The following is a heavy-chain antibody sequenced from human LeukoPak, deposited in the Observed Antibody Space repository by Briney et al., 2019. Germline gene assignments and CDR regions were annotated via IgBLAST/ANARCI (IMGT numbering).Heavy chain of an antibody. Sequence: PGGSLRLSCAASGFTFSSYGMHWARQAPGKGLEWVAVIWYDGSNKYYADSVKGRFTISRDNSKNTLYLQMNSLRAEDTAVYYCARATYGDYCDYWGQGTLVTVSS. CDR1: GFTFSSYG. J-gene: IGHJ4*02. D-gene: IGHD4-17*01. CDR3: ARATYGDYCDY. CDR2: IWYDGSNK. V-gene: IGHV3-33*01.